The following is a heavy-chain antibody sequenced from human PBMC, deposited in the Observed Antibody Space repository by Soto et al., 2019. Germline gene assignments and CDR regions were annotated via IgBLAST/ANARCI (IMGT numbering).Heavy chain of an antibody. CDR2: SFHSGST. CDR1: GGSISSGGYS. CDR3: ARTPDI. V-gene: IGHV4-30-2*01. J-gene: IGHJ3*02. Sequence: QLQLQESGSGLVKPSQTLSLTCAVSGGSISSGGYSWSWIRQPPGKGLEWIGYSFHSGSTYYNPSLKIRVTIAEDRYKTQFSLKLSSVTAADTAVYYCARTPDIWGQGTMVTVSS.